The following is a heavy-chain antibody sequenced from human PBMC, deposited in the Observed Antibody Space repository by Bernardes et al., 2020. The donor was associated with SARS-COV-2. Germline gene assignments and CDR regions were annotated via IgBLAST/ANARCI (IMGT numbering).Heavy chain of an antibody. Sequence: GGSLRLSCAASGFTLSMYWMHWVRQVPGKGLVWVSHINSDGSGTSYADSVKGRFTISRDNAKNTLYLQMHRLRAEDSAVYFCARDSSVEFDYWGRGTLVTVSS. CDR2: INSDGSGT. J-gene: IGHJ4*02. CDR3: ARDSSVEFDY. V-gene: IGHV3-74*01. CDR1: GFTLSMYW.